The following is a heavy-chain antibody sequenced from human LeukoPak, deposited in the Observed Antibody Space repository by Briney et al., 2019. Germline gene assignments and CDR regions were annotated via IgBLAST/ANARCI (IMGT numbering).Heavy chain of an antibody. Sequence: PGRSLRLSCAASGFTISSYGMHWVRQAPGKGLKWVAVISYDGSNKYYADSVKGRFTISRDNSKNTLYLQMNSLRAEDTAVYYCTTRRRDVLLWWSRSFDYWGQGTLVTVSS. V-gene: IGHV3-30*03. J-gene: IGHJ4*02. D-gene: IGHD2-21*01. CDR1: GFTISSYG. CDR3: TTRRRDVLLWWSRSFDY. CDR2: ISYDGSNK.